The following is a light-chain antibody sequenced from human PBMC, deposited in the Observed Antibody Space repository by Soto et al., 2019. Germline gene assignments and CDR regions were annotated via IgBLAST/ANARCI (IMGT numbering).Light chain of an antibody. CDR2: GAS. J-gene: IGKJ4*01. CDR1: QSVSNSY. CDR3: QQYGSSPIT. Sequence: EIVLTQSPGTLSLSPGERATLSCRASQSVSNSYLAWYQQKPGQAPRLLIYGASSRATGTPDRFSGSGSGTDFTLTISRLEPQDFAGYYCQQYGSSPITFGGGTKVEIK. V-gene: IGKV3-20*01.